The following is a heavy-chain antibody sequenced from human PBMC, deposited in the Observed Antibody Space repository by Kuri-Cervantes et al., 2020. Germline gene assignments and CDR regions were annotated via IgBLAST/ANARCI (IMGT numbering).Heavy chain of an antibody. CDR3: ARAPPSAGTDEELSYYYYGMDV. Sequence: SVKVSCKASGGTFSSYAISWVRQAPGQGLEWMGGIIPIFGTANYAQKFQGRVTITADGSTSTAYMELSSLRSEDTAVYYCARAPPSAGTDEELSYYYYGMDVWGQGTTVTVSS. V-gene: IGHV1-69*13. J-gene: IGHJ6*02. D-gene: IGHD6-13*01. CDR2: IIPIFGTA. CDR1: GGTFSSYA.